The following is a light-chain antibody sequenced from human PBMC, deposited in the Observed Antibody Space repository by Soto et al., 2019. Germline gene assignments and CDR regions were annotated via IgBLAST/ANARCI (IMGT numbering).Light chain of an antibody. CDR1: SGHSSYA. V-gene: IGLV4-69*01. CDR3: QTWGTGLLV. CDR2: VNSDGSH. J-gene: IGLJ3*02. Sequence: QLVLTQSPSASASLGASVKLTCTLSSGHSSYAIAWHQQQPEKGPQYLMKVNSDGSHTKGDGIPDRFSGSSSGAERYLTISSLQSEDEADYYCQTWGTGLLVFGGGTKLTVL.